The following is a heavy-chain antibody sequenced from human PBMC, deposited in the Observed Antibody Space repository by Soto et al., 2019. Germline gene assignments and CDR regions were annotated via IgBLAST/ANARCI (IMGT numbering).Heavy chain of an antibody. CDR3: ARHGCVRSDMATSGFDF. CDR1: GPAVRSGSYY. V-gene: IGHV4-61*01. CDR2: IYYSGST. J-gene: IGHJ4*02. Sequence: SDTLSLTYTVSGPAVRSGSYYWSWIRQPPGKGLEWIGYIYYSGSTKYNPSLKSRVTISVDTSKNQFSLKLSCVTAADTAVYYCARHGCVRSDMATSGFDFWGQG. D-gene: IGHD5-12*01.